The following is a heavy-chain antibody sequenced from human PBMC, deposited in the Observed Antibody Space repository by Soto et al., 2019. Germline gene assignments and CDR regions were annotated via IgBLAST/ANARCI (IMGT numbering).Heavy chain of an antibody. J-gene: IGHJ4*02. CDR2: INHSGST. CDR1: GGSFSGYY. D-gene: IGHD3-10*01. CDR3: ARGRFGEFGRWRTGRFDS. V-gene: IGHV4-34*01. Sequence: QVQLQQWGAGLLKPSETLSPTCAVYGGSFSGYYWSWIRQPPGKGLEWIWEINHSGSTNYNPSLKSRVTISVDTSTNRSSLRLSSVAGADTAVYYCARGRFGEFGRWRTGRFDSWGQGTMVTVSS.